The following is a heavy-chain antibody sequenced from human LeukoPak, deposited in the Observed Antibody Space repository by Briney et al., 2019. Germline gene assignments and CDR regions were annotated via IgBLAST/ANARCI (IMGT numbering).Heavy chain of an antibody. Sequence: PSETLSLTCTVSGGSISSYYWSWLRQPPGKGLEWIGYIYYSGSTNYNPSLKSRVTISVDTSKTQFSLKLSSVTAADTAVYYCARSGSGWANWFDPWGQGTLVTVSS. CDR3: ARSGSGWANWFDP. V-gene: IGHV4-59*08. D-gene: IGHD6-19*01. J-gene: IGHJ5*02. CDR2: IYYSGST. CDR1: GGSISSYY.